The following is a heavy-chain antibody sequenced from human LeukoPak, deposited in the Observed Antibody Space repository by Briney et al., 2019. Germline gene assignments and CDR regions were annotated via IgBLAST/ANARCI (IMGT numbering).Heavy chain of an antibody. CDR2: INHGGST. D-gene: IGHD6-13*01. CDR1: GGSFSGYY. V-gene: IGHV4-34*01. J-gene: IGHJ6*02. Sequence: SETLSLTCAVYGGSFSGYYWSWIRQPPGKGLEWIGEINHGGSTNYNPSLKSRVTISVDTSKNQFSLKLSSVTAADTAVYYCARGERYSSSWYRVAYYYGMDVWGQGTTVTVSS. CDR3: ARGERYSSSWYRVAYYYGMDV.